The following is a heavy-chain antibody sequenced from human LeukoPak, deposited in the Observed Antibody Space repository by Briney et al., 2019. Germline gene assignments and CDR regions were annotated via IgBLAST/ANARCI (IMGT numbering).Heavy chain of an antibody. CDR2: ISGSGTTT. Sequence: GGSLRLSCAASGFIFSSYAMTWVRQAPGRGLEWLSTISGSGTTTYYVDSVKGRFTVSRDNSKNTLYLQMNSLRAEVTAVYYCATSRDFYDSSGYYPYYFDCWGQGTLVTVSS. V-gene: IGHV3-23*01. CDR3: ATSRDFYDSSGYYPYYFDC. J-gene: IGHJ4*02. CDR1: GFIFSSYA. D-gene: IGHD3-22*01.